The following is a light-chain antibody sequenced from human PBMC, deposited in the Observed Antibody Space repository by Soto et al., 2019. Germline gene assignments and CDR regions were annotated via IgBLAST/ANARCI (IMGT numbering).Light chain of an antibody. CDR2: EAS. V-gene: IGKV1-39*01. CDR1: QSISSY. CDR3: QLSYGSPPFT. J-gene: IGKJ3*01. Sequence: DIPMTQSPSPLSASVGDRVYITCRTSQSISSYLNWYQAKPGKAPKLLIYEASTLESGVPSRFSGSGSGTDFTLTISSLQPEDSATYDCQLSYGSPPFTFCPGTIVDI.